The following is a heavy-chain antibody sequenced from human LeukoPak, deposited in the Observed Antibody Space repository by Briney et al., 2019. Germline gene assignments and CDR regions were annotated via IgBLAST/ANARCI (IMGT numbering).Heavy chain of an antibody. CDR2: IYDSGST. CDR1: GGSISSSSHY. CDR3: ARHAWGSSWYYWFDP. V-gene: IGHV4-39*01. D-gene: IGHD6-13*01. Sequence: SETLSLTCTVSGGSISSSSHYWGWIRQPPGKGLEWIGSIYDSGSTYYNPSLKSRVTISVDTSKNQFSLKLTSVTAADTAVYYCARHAWGSSWYYWFDPWGQGTLVTVSS. J-gene: IGHJ5*02.